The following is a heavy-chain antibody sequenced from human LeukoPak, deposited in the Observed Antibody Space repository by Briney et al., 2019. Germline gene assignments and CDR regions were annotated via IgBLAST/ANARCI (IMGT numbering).Heavy chain of an antibody. CDR2: ISSSGSTI. D-gene: IGHD6-13*01. J-gene: IGHJ4*02. CDR1: GFTFSSYE. Sequence: GGSLRLSCAASGFTFSSYEMNWVRQAPGKGLEWVSYISSSGSTIYYADSVKGRFTISRDNAKNSLNLQMNSLRAEDMAVYYCARESSTWYFDYWGQGTLVTVSS. CDR3: ARESSTWYFDY. V-gene: IGHV3-48*03.